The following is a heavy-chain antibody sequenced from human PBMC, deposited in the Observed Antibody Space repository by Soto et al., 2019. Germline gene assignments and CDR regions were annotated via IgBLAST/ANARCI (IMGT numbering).Heavy chain of an antibody. D-gene: IGHD4-4*01. J-gene: IGHJ4*02. CDR3: ARGGGVTTTGDDY. V-gene: IGHV4-30-2*01. CDR1: GGSINTATHS. CDR2: IYHSGST. Sequence: QLQLQESGSGLVKPSQTLSLTCAVSGGSINTATHSWSWIRQPPGKGLEWIGYIYHSGSTYYNPSAKARVTISIDKSNTPFSLRLSSVTAADTAVYYCARGGGVTTTGDDYWGQGILVTVSS.